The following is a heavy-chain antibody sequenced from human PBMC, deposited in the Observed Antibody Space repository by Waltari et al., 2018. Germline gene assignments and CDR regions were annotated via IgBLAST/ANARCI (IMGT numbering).Heavy chain of an antibody. J-gene: IGHJ4*02. V-gene: IGHV3-7*01. CDR3: ARGLSIRAMTMVVTIDY. Sequence: EVQLVESGGGLVQPGGSLRLSCAASGFTFSPYWMTWFRQAPGKGLEWVASIKKDGSEKYYVDSVKGRFTISRDNAKNSLYLQMNSLRDEDTAVYYCARGLSIRAMTMVVTIDYWGQGTLVTVSS. CDR1: GFTFSPYW. D-gene: IGHD4-17*01. CDR2: IKKDGSEK.